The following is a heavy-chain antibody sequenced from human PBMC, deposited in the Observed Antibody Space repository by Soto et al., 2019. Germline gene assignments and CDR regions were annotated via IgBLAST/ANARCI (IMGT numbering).Heavy chain of an antibody. CDR1: GFTFSEYA. CDR2: VSANGDIT. Sequence: VKVLESGGDLVQPGGSLRLSCVASGFTFSEYAMTWVRQAPGKGLDWVSSVSANGDITYYADSVKGRFTISRDNSNNTLLLQMNSLRAEDTALYYCARGDRGGSGSPASYYFSGLDVWGQGTTVIVS. V-gene: IGHV3-23*01. D-gene: IGHD3-10*01. J-gene: IGHJ6*02. CDR3: ARGDRGGSGSPASYYFSGLDV.